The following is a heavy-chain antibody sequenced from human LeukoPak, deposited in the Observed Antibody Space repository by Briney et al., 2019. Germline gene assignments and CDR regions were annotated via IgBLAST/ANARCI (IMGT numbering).Heavy chain of an antibody. CDR2: IDRNGGTT. CDR3: ARDPRGYSGYDYY. J-gene: IGHJ4*02. V-gene: IGHV3-23*01. CDR1: GFTFSTYA. Sequence: AGGSLRLSCAASGFTFSTYAMSWVRQAPGKGLEWVSVIDRNGGTTHYADSVRGRFTISRDNSKNTLYLQMNSLRAEDTAVYYCARDPRGYSGYDYYWGQGTLVTVSS. D-gene: IGHD5-12*01.